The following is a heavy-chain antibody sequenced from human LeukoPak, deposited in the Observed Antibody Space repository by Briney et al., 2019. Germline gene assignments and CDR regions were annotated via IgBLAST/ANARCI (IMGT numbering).Heavy chain of an antibody. CDR2: IWYDGSNK. Sequence: GGSPRLSCAASGFTFSSYGMHWVRQAPGKGLEWVAVIWYDGSNKYYADSVKGRFTISRDNSKNTLYLQMNSLRAEDTAVYYCARDQDYGAPGAFDIWGQGTMVTVSS. CDR1: GFTFSSYG. V-gene: IGHV3-33*08. J-gene: IGHJ3*02. CDR3: ARDQDYGAPGAFDI. D-gene: IGHD4-17*01.